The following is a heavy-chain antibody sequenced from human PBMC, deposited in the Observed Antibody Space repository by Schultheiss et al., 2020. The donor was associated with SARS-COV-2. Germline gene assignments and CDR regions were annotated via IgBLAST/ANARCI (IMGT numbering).Heavy chain of an antibody. V-gene: IGHV3-30*03. J-gene: IGHJ6*02. CDR3: ARNFDTSGYYSRDYYYYYGMDV. Sequence: GGSLRLSCAASGFTFSRYGMHWVRQAPGKGLEWVAVISYDGSNKYYADSVEGRFTMSRDNSKNTLYLQMNSLSAGDTAVYYCARNFDTSGYYSRDYYYYYGMDVWGQGTTVTVSS. D-gene: IGHD3-22*01. CDR1: GFTFSRYG. CDR2: ISYDGSNK.